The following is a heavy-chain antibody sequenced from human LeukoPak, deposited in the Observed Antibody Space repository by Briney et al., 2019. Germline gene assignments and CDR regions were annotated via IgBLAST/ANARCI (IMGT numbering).Heavy chain of an antibody. CDR2: IHYVGNS. CDR1: GGSISRYY. CDR3: SRGVSYYYDSSGYWIEY. J-gene: IGHJ4*02. D-gene: IGHD3-22*01. V-gene: IGHV4-59*01. Sequence: ETLSLTCTVSGGSISRYYWSWIRQPPGEGLEWIGHIHYVGNSNYNPSLKSRATISVATSKNQFSLNLSSVTAADTAVYYCSRGVSYYYDSSGYWIEYWGQGTLVNVSS.